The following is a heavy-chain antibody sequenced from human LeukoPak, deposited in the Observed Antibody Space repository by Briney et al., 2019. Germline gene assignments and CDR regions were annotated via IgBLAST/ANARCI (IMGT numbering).Heavy chain of an antibody. J-gene: IGHJ4*02. CDR2: ISSSSTYI. CDR1: GFTFSTYT. V-gene: IGHV3-21*01. D-gene: IGHD3-16*02. CDR3: AKAGPGGGLIVKVYYFDY. Sequence: GGSLRLACAASGFTFSTYTMNWLRQAPGKGLEWVSSISSSSTYIYYADSVKGRFTISRDNAKNSLYLQMSSLGAEDTAVYYCAKAGPGGGLIVKVYYFDYWGQGALVTVSS.